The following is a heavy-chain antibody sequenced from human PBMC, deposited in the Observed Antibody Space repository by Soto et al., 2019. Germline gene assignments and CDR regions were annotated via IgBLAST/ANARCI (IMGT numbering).Heavy chain of an antibody. Sequence: PSETLSLTCTVSGGSVSSGSHYWSWIRQPPGKGLEWIGNIYYSGSTKYNPSLKSRVTISVDRSRNHFSLNLRSVTTADTALYYCARDKYYDFWSGYVGFDTWGQGTLVTVSS. CDR3: ARDKYYDFWSGYVGFDT. J-gene: IGHJ5*02. D-gene: IGHD3-3*01. CDR2: IYYSGST. CDR1: GGSVSSGSHY. V-gene: IGHV4-61*03.